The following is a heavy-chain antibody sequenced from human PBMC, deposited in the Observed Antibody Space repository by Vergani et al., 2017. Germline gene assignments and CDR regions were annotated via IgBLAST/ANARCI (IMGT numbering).Heavy chain of an antibody. D-gene: IGHD2-2*02. J-gene: IGHJ4*02. CDR1: GFTLSSHA. CDR3: AKAPLGYCSTTSCYTLFFDY. CDR2: IWYDGSKE. Sequence: QVQLEESGGGVVQPGRSLRLSCAGSGFTLSSHAMHWVRQAPGKGLEWVAFIWYDGSKEYYADSVKGRFTISRDNSKNTLFLQLKTLRAEDTGVYYCAKAPLGYCSTTSCYTLFFDYWGQGTLVTVSS. V-gene: IGHV3-33*06.